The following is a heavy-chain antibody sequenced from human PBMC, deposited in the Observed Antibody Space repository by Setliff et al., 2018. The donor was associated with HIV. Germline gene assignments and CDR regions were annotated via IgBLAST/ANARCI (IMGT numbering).Heavy chain of an antibody. CDR1: GFTFDDYT. J-gene: IGHJ3*02. CDR2: ISWYGSST. V-gene: IGHV3-43*01. Sequence: GGSLRLSCGASGFTFDDYTMHWVRQVPGKGLEWLSLISWYGSSTYYADSVKGRFTISRDNSKESLYLQMNCLTTEDTALYYCAKLLGNGGNSDPFDIWGQGTTVTVSS. CDR3: AKLLGNGGNSDPFDI. D-gene: IGHD2-21*01.